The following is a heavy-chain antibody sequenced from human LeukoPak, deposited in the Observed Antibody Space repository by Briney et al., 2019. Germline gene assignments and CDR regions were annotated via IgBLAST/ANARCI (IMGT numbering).Heavy chain of an antibody. Sequence: SQTLSLTCAISGDSVSSNSAAWNWIRQSPSRGLEWLGRTYYRSKWYNDYAVSVKSQITINPDTSKNQFSLQLNSVTPEDTAVYYCARGKEWELLGIRFDALDYWGQGTLVTVSS. J-gene: IGHJ4*02. CDR3: ARGKEWELLGIRFDALDY. V-gene: IGHV6-1*01. CDR2: TYYRSKWYN. CDR1: GDSVSSNSAA. D-gene: IGHD1-26*01.